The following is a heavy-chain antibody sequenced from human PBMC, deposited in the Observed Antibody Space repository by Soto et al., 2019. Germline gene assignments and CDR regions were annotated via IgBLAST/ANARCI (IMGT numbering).Heavy chain of an antibody. CDR3: AREVGGGDYYYYMAV. J-gene: IGHJ6*03. CDR2: IIPILGIA. V-gene: IGHV1-69*08. CDR1: GGTFSSYT. Sequence: QVQLVQSGAEVKKPGSSVKVSCKASGGTFSSYTISWVRQAPGQGLEWLGRIIPILGIANYAQKFQGRVTITADKSTSTAYMELSSLRSEDTAVYYCAREVGGGDYYYYMAVWGKGTTVTVSS. D-gene: IGHD3-16*01.